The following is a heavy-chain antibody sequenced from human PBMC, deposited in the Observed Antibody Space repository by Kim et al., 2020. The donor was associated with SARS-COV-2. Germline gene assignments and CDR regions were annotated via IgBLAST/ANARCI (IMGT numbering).Heavy chain of an antibody. J-gene: IGHJ5*02. CDR2: INHSGST. D-gene: IGHD3-16*01. CDR3: ARGPSYDHVWENWFDP. CDR1: GGSFSGYY. V-gene: IGHV4-34*01. Sequence: SETLSLTCAVYGGSFSGYYWSWIRQPPGKGLEWIGEINHSGSTNYNPSLKSRVTISVDTSKNQFSLKLSSVTAADTAVYYCARGPSYDHVWENWFDPWG.